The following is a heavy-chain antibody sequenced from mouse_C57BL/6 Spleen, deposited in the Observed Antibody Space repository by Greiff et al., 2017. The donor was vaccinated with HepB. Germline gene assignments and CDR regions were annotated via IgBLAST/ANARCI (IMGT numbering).Heavy chain of an antibody. CDR1: GFTFSSYT. D-gene: IGHD2-2*01. CDR2: ISGGGGNT. J-gene: IGHJ3*01. Sequence: EVMLVESGGGLVKPGGSLKLSCAASGFTFSSYTMSWVRQTPEKRLEWVATISGGGGNTYYPDSVKGRFTISRDNAKNTLYLQMSSLRSEDTALYYCARQRGYYGYDGPAWFAYWGQGTLVTVSA. V-gene: IGHV5-9*01. CDR3: ARQRGYYGYDGPAWFAY.